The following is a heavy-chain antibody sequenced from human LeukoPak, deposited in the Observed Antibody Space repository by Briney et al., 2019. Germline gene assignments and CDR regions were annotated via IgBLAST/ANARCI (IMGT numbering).Heavy chain of an antibody. CDR2: IYDSGTT. V-gene: IGHV4-4*07. Sequence: SETLSLTCTVSGDSINRYPWTWIRQPAGRGLEWIGRIYDSGTTDYKPSLKSRVSLSAETPKNQFSLRLSSVTAADTAVYYCARQSASGGYFEYWGQGIRVSVSS. CDR3: ARQSASGGYFEY. J-gene: IGHJ4*01. CDR1: GDSINRYP. D-gene: IGHD3-10*01.